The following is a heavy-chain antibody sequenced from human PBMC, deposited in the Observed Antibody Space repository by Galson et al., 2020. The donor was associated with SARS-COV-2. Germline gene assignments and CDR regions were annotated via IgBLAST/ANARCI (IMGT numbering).Heavy chain of an antibody. V-gene: IGHV4-59*01. CDR1: GGSISSYY. CDR2: IYYSGST. Sequence: ETSETLSLTCTVSGGSISSYYWSWIRQPPRKGLEWIGYIYYSGSTNYNPSLKSQVTISVDTSKTQFSLKLRSVTAADTAVYYCARGITIFGVVDTYEYWGQGTLVTVSS. D-gene: IGHD3-3*01. CDR3: ARGITIFGVVDTYEY. J-gene: IGHJ4*02.